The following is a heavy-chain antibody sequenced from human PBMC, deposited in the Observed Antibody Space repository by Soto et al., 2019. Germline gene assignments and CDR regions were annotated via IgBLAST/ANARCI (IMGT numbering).Heavy chain of an antibody. D-gene: IGHD6-19*01. J-gene: IGHJ4*02. CDR2: IYYSGST. V-gene: IGHV4-39*01. CDR3: ARQLLLSIAVAGTFDY. Sequence: SETLSLTCTVSGGSISSSSYYWGWIRQPPGKGLEWIGSIYYSGSTYYNPSLKSQVTISVDTSKNQFSLKLSSVTAADTAVYYCARQLLLSIAVAGTFDYWGQGTLVTVSS. CDR1: GGSISSSSYY.